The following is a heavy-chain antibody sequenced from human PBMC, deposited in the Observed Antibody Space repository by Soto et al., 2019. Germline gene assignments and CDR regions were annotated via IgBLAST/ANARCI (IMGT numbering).Heavy chain of an antibody. CDR2: LYWYDDK. Sequence: ITLNESGPTVVRPTEPLTLTCRFSGFSLTTSGVGVGWIRQSPGKAPEWLALLYWYDDKRYSASLKSRITLTKDTSKNQVVLTVSDLDPTDTATYYWAHRVLLTFFGLVTTTAIYFDFWGQGTPVAVSS. CDR1: GFSLTTSGVG. V-gene: IGHV2-5*01. D-gene: IGHD3-3*01. J-gene: IGHJ4*02. CDR3: AHRVLLTFFGLVTTTAIYFDF.